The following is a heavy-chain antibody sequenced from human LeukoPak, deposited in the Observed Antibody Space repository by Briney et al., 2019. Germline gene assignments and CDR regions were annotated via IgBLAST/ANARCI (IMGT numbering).Heavy chain of an antibody. CDR3: ARTALIRSGWYHFDY. V-gene: IGHV1-46*01. D-gene: IGHD6-19*01. CDR2: INPSGGST. J-gene: IGHJ4*02. CDR1: GYTFTSYF. Sequence: GASVKVSCKASGYTFTSYFMHWVRQAPGLGLEWMGIINPSGGSTSYAQKFQGRVTMTRDTSTSTVYMELSSLRSEDTAVYYCARTALIRSGWYHFDYWGQGTLVTVSS.